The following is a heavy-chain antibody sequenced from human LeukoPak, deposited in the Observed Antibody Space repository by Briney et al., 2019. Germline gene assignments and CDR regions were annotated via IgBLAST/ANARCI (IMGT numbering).Heavy chain of an antibody. CDR1: GGSISSGSYY. V-gene: IGHV4-61*02. Sequence: PSQTLSLTCTVYGGSISSGSYYWSWIRQPAGKGLEWIGRIYTSGSTNYDPSLKSRVTISVDTSKNQFSLKLSSVTAADTAVYYCARATHYFDYWGQGTLVTVSS. J-gene: IGHJ4*02. CDR2: IYTSGST. CDR3: ARATHYFDY.